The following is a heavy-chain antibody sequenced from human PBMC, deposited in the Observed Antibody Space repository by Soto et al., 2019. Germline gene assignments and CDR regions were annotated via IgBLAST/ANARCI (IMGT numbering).Heavy chain of an antibody. CDR3: ASMQFGGPFDY. CDR1: GFTFSSYW. CDR2: IKQDGGEK. J-gene: IGHJ4*02. D-gene: IGHD3-16*01. V-gene: IGHV3-7*01. Sequence: PGGSLRLSXAASGFTFSSYWMSWVRQAPGKGLEWVANIKQDGGEKNYVDSVKGRSTISRDNAKNSLYLQMNSLRAEDTAVYYCASMQFGGPFDYWGQGTLVTDSS.